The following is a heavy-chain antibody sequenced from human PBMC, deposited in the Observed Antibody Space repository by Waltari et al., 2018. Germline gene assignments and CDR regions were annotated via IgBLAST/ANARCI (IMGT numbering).Heavy chain of an antibody. J-gene: IGHJ4*02. D-gene: IGHD3-3*01. CDR2: ISPFNGQT. V-gene: IGHV1-18*01. CDR3: ARDPTIFGVVIPDYFDY. CDR1: GYTFNSYG. Sequence: QVQLVQSGAEVKKPGASVKVSCKASGYTFNSYGLSWVRQAPGQGLEWMGWISPFNGQTNYAQKFQGRVTMTTATSATTAYMELRSLRSDDTAVYYCARDPTIFGVVIPDYFDYWGQGTLVTVSS.